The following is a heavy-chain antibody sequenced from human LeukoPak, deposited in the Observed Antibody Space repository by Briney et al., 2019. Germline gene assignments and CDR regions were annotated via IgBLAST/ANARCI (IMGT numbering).Heavy chain of an antibody. CDR3: ARTAVAGKGDY. Sequence: PGGSLRLSCAVSGFSFSNFWMSWVRQAPGRGLEWVANIHPEGNEKYHVESVKGRFTISRDNTKNLLFLQMNGLRVEDTAVYYCARTAVAGKGDYWGQGTLVTVSS. J-gene: IGHJ4*02. V-gene: IGHV3-7*01. CDR2: IHPEGNEK. CDR1: GFSFSNFW. D-gene: IGHD6-19*01.